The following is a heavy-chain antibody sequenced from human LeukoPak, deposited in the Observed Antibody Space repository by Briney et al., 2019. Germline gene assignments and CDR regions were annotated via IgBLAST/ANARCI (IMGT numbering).Heavy chain of an antibody. D-gene: IGHD4-17*01. V-gene: IGHV4-59*08. CDR3: ARYSTVTTMALNWFDP. CDR1: GGSISSYY. J-gene: IGHJ5*02. CDR2: IYYSGST. Sequence: SETLSLTCTVSGGSISSYYWSWIRQPPGKGLEWIGYIYYSGSTNYNPSLKSRVAISVDTSKNQFSLKLSSVTAADTAVYYCARYSTVTTMALNWFDPWGQGTLVTVSS.